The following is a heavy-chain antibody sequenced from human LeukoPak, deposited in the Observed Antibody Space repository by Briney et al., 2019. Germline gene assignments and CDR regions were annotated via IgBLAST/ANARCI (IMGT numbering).Heavy chain of an antibody. Sequence: ASVKVSCKASGYTFTRYYMHWVRQAPGQGLEWMGWINPNSGGTNYAQKFQGRVTMTRDTSISTAYMELSRLRSDDTAVYYCARVAIAAAGDTYYFDYWGQGTLVTVSS. CDR2: INPNSGGT. V-gene: IGHV1-2*02. CDR1: GYTFTRYY. D-gene: IGHD6-13*01. J-gene: IGHJ4*02. CDR3: ARVAIAAAGDTYYFDY.